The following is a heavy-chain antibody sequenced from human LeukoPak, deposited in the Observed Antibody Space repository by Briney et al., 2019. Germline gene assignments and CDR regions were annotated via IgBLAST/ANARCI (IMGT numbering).Heavy chain of an antibody. CDR3: ARQQNKYYFYYGMDV. V-gene: IGHV5-51*01. D-gene: IGHD1/OR15-1a*01. J-gene: IGHJ6*02. Sequence: GESLKISCKGSGYRFTSYWIGWVRQMPGKGLEWMGIIYPGDSDTRYSPSFQGQVTISADKSINTAYLQWSSLKASDTAMYYCARQQNKYYFYYGMDVWGQGTTVTVSS. CDR1: GYRFTSYW. CDR2: IYPGDSDT.